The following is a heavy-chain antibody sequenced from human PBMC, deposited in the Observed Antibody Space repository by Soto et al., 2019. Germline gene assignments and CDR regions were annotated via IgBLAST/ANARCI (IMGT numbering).Heavy chain of an antibody. Sequence: QVQLVQSGAEVKKPGASVKVSCKASGYTFTSYDINWVRQATGQGLEWMGWMNPNSGNTGYAQKFQGRVTMTRNTSISTAYIELSSLRSEDTAVYYCARGSPRLLWFGEDAFDIWGQGTMVTVSS. V-gene: IGHV1-8*01. CDR2: MNPNSGNT. D-gene: IGHD3-10*01. J-gene: IGHJ3*02. CDR3: ARGSPRLLWFGEDAFDI. CDR1: GYTFTSYD.